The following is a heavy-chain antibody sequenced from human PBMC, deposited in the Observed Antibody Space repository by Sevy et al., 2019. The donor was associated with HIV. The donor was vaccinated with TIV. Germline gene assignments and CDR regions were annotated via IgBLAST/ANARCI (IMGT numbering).Heavy chain of an antibody. J-gene: IGHJ4*02. CDR1: GFTFSSYA. D-gene: IGHD1-1*01. CDR2: ISYDGSNK. V-gene: IGHV3-30-3*01. Sequence: GGSLRLSCAASGFTFSSYAMHWVRQAPGKGLEWVAVISYDGSNKYYADSVKGRFTISKDNSKNTLYLQMNSPRAEDTAVYDGARYNPYRETFDYWGQGTLVTVSS. CDR3: ARYNPYRETFDY.